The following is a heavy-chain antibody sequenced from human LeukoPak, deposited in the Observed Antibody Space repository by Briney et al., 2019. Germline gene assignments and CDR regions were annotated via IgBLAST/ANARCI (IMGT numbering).Heavy chain of an antibody. Sequence: GGSLRLSCTASGFMFTSYTMNWVRQTPGKGLEWVSSISGNSRYIYYGDSAKGRFTISRDNAKNTLNLQMNSLRAEDTAVYYCARDLGQYYDTSDNWFDPWGQGTLVTVSS. J-gene: IGHJ5*02. CDR3: ARDLGQYYDTSDNWFDP. CDR1: GFMFTSYT. D-gene: IGHD3-22*01. CDR2: ISGNSRYI. V-gene: IGHV3-21*01.